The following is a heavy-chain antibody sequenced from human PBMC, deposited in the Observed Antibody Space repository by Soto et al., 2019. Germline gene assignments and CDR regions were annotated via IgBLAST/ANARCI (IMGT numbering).Heavy chain of an antibody. CDR1: GFTFSSYE. D-gene: IGHD3-3*01. Sequence: EVQLVESGGGLVQPGGSLRLSCVASGFTFSSYEIYWVRQAPGKGPEWISYISGDGSTISYADSVQGRFTISRDNAKNSLFLQMNGLRAEDTAVYYCARDRCVDFCALMDVWGQGTTVTVSS. CDR3: ARDRCVDFCALMDV. J-gene: IGHJ6*02. CDR2: ISGDGSTI. V-gene: IGHV3-48*03.